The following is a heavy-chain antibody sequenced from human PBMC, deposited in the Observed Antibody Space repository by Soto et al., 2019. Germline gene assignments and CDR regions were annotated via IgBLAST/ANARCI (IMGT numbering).Heavy chain of an antibody. CDR3: AKDRKGGWYLYYYYGMDV. J-gene: IGHJ6*02. Sequence: GGSLRLSCAASGFTFSSYGMHWVRQAPGKGLEWVAVISYDGSNKYYADSVKGRFTISRDNSKNTLYLQMNSLRAEDTAVYYCAKDRKGGWYLYYYYGMDVWGQGTTVTVSS. CDR1: GFTFSSYG. V-gene: IGHV3-30*18. D-gene: IGHD6-19*01. CDR2: ISYDGSNK.